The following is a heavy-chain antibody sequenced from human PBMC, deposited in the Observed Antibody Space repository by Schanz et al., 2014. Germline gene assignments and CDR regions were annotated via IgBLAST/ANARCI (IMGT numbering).Heavy chain of an antibody. J-gene: IGHJ2*01. CDR1: GFTFDDYT. CDR3: AKGQGAVINNWYFDL. Sequence: EVQLVESGGVVVQPGGSLRLSCAASGFTFDDYTMHWVRQAPGKGLDWVSAISGSGGSTYYADSVKGRLTISRDNSNQQLSLQLTSLSADDTAVYYCAKGQGAVINNWYFDLWGRGTLVTVSS. CDR2: ISGSGGST. D-gene: IGHD2-21*01. V-gene: IGHV3-23*04.